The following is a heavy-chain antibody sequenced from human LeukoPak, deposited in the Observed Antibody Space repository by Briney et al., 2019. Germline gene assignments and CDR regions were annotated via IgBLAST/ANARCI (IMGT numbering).Heavy chain of an antibody. Sequence: GGSLRLSCAVSGFMFSSFSMSWVRHVPGKGLEWVSTISAGGSTYYADSVKGRFTISRDNSKNTLFLQMNSLRAEDTAIYYCAKRPAAVRGVIPYLDYWAREPWSPSPQ. D-gene: IGHD3-10*02. CDR3: AKRPAAVRGVIPYLDY. CDR1: GFMFSSFS. J-gene: IGHJ4*02. CDR2: ISAGGST. V-gene: IGHV3-23*01.